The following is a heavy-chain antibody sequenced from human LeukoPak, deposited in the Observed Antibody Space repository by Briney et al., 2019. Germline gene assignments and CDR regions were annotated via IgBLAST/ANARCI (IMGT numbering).Heavy chain of an antibody. V-gene: IGHV4-61*01. CDR2: IYYSGST. Sequence: SETLSLTCTVSGGSVNSGNYYWSWIRQPPGEGLEWIGYIYYSGSTNYNPSLKSRVTISVDTSKNQFSLKLSSVTAADTAVYYCARGRVRFDPWGQGTLVTVSS. J-gene: IGHJ5*02. D-gene: IGHD3-10*01. CDR1: GGSVNSGNYY. CDR3: ARGRVRFDP.